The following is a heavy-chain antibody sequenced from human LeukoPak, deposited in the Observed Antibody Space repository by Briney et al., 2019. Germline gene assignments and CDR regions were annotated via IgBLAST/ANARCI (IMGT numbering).Heavy chain of an antibody. CDR3: ATLTVASSFDY. V-gene: IGHV3-48*03. J-gene: IGHJ4*02. CDR1: EFAFSVYE. CDR2: VSSSGGTR. D-gene: IGHD6-19*01. Sequence: PGGSLRLSCAASEFAFSVYEMYWVRQAPGKGLEWVSYVSSSGGTRYYADSVKGRFTTSRDNAKNSLYPQMNSLRGEDTAVYYCATLTVASSFDYWGQGALVTVSS.